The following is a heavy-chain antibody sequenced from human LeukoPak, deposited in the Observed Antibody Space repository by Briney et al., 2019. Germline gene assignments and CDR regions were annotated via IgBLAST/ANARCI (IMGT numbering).Heavy chain of an antibody. CDR3: ARRKGSSGYYYGLGY. V-gene: IGHV1-2*02. Sequence: GASVKVSCKASGYTFTGYYMHGVRQAPGQGLEWMGWINPNSGGTDYAQKFQGRVTMTRDTAISTAYMELSRLRSDDTAVYYRARRKGSSGYYYGLGYWGQGTLVTVSS. CDR1: GYTFTGYY. D-gene: IGHD3-22*01. J-gene: IGHJ4*02. CDR2: INPNSGGT.